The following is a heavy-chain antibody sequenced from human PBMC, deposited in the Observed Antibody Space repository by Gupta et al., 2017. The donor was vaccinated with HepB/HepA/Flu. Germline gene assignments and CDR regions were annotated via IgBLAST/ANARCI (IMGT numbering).Heavy chain of an antibody. CDR1: GGSISSSAYY. J-gene: IGHJ6*04. CDR2: VFFTGST. V-gene: IGHV4-39*01. Sequence: QLQLQESGPGLVKPSETLSLTCSVSGGSISSSAYYWGWIRQSPGKGLEWMASVFFTGSTYDRLSLKSRVTISIETARNQVSLTLNSAYDTDTAVYYWPRSPGDRSGDYFYGMDVWGTGTTVTVSS. D-gene: IGHD7-27*01. CDR3: PRSPGDRSGDYFYGMDV.